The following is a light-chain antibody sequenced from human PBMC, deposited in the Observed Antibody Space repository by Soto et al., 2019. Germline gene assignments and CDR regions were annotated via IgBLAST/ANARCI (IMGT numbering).Light chain of an antibody. V-gene: IGLV3-21*04. CDR3: HVWDRNSDDQV. CDR2: YDS. CDR1: NIGGKS. Sequence: SYELTQPPSVSVAPGNTATITCAGNNIGGKSVHWYQQKPGQAPILVIYYDSARPPGIPERFSGSNSGNAATLTISRVEAGDEADYYCHVWDRNSDDQVFGGGTQLTVL. J-gene: IGLJ2*01.